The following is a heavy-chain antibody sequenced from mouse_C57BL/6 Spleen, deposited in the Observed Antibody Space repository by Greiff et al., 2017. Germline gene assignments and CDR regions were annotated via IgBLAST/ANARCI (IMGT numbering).Heavy chain of an antibody. V-gene: IGHV1-82*01. CDR2: IYPGDGDT. CDR3: ARGTGTIAWFAY. CDR1: GYAFSSSW. J-gene: IGHJ3*01. Sequence: QVQLKQSGPELVKPGASVKISCKASGYAFSSSWMNWVKQRPGKGLEWIGRIYPGDGDTNYNGKFKGKATLTADKSSSTACMQLSSLTSEDSAVYFCARGTGTIAWFAYWGQGTLVTVSA. D-gene: IGHD4-1*01.